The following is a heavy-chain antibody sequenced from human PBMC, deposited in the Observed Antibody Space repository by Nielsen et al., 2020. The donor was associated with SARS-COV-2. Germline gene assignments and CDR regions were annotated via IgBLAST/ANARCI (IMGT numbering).Heavy chain of an antibody. V-gene: IGHV3-9*01. CDR3: AKAGLQEMATSYYYYYGMDV. CDR1: GFTFDDYA. J-gene: IGHJ6*02. CDR2: ISWNSGSI. Sequence: GGSLRLSCAASGFTFDDYAMHWVRQVPGKGLEWVSGISWNSGSIGYADSVKGRFTISRDNAKNSLYLQMNSLRAEDTALYYCAKAGLQEMATSYYYYYGMDVWGQGTTVTVSS. D-gene: IGHD5-24*01.